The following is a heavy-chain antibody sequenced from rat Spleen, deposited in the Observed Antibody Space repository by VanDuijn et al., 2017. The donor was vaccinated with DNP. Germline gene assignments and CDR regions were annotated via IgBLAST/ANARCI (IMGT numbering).Heavy chain of an antibody. Sequence: EVQLVASGGGLVQPGRSLKLSCAVSRITFSDHNMAWVRQAPKKSLEWVATISYDGRATYYRDPVKGRFTISRDNAKSTLYLQMDSLRSEDTATYYCAGRPPPTRGPFDYWGQGVTVTVSS. CDR1: RITFSDHN. D-gene: IGHD1-4*01. CDR2: ISYDGRAT. V-gene: IGHV5-7*01. J-gene: IGHJ2*01. CDR3: AGRPPPTRGPFDY.